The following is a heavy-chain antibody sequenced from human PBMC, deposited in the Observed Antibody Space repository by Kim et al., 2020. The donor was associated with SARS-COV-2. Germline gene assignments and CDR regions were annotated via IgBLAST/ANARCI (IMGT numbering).Heavy chain of an antibody. CDR1: GYTFTSYG. J-gene: IGHJ2*01. CDR3: ARGFWENNLTSQLRYFDWTNYWYFDL. D-gene: IGHD3-9*01. CDR2: ISAYNGNT. V-gene: IGHV1-18*01. Sequence: ASVKVSCKASGYTFTSYGISWVRQAPGQGLEWMGWISAYNGNTNYAQKLQGRVTMTTDTSTSTAYMELRSLRSDDTAVYYCARGFWENNLTSQLRYFDWTNYWYFDLWGRGTLVTVSS.